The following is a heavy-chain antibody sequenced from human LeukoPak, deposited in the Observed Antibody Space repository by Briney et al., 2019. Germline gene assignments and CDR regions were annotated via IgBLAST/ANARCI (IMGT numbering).Heavy chain of an antibody. CDR2: INHSGST. V-gene: IGHV4-39*07. CDR3: ARGGLVTGGYNSSFDY. D-gene: IGHD5-24*01. J-gene: IGHJ4*02. Sequence: SETLSLTCTVSGGSISSGGYYWSWIRQPPGKGLEWIGEINHSGSTNYNRSLKSRVTISVDTSKNQFSLKLSSVTAADTAVYYCARGGLVTGGYNSSFDYWGQGTLVTVSS. CDR1: GGSISSGGYY.